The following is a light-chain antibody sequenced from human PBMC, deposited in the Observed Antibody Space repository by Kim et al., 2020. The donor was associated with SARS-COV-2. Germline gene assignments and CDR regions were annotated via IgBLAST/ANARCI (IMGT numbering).Light chain of an antibody. J-gene: IGKJ5*01. CDR1: QSVSSY. Sequence: SPRERASRTCRASQSVSSYLAWYQQKPGQAPRLLIYDASNRATGIPARFSGRGSGTDCTLTISSLEPEDFAVYYCQQRNNRPITFGQGTRLEIK. CDR2: DAS. CDR3: QQRNNRPIT. V-gene: IGKV3-11*01.